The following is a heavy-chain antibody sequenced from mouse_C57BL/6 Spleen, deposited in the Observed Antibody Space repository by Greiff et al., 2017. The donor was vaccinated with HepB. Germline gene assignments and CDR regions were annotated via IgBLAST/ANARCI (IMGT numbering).Heavy chain of an antibody. CDR1: GYTFTSYW. Sequence: QVQLQQPGAELVKPGASVKLSCKASGYTFTSYWMQWVKQRPGQGLEWIGEIDPSDSDTNYNQKFKGKATLTVDTSSSTAYMQLSSLTSEDSAVYYWSRPDISPWFAYWGQGTLVTVSA. J-gene: IGHJ3*01. CDR2: IDPSDSDT. CDR3: SRPDISPWFAY. V-gene: IGHV1-50*01. D-gene: IGHD1-1*01.